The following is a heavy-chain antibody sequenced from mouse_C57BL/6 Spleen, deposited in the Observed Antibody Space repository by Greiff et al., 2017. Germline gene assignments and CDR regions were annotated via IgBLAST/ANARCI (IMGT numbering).Heavy chain of an antibody. Sequence: VQLQQSGAELVRPGTSVKVSCKASGYAFTNYLIEWVKQRPGQGLEWIGVINPGSGGTTYNEKFKGKATLTADKSSSTAYMQRSSLTSEDSAVYFCARGGYSNYYFDYWGQGTTLTVSS. D-gene: IGHD2-5*01. CDR2: INPGSGGT. J-gene: IGHJ2*01. CDR1: GYAFTNYL. V-gene: IGHV1-54*01. CDR3: ARGGYSNYYFDY.